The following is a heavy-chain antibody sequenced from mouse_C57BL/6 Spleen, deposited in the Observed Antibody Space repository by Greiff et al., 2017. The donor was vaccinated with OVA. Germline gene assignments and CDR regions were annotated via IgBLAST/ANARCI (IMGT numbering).Heavy chain of an antibody. V-gene: IGHV1-55*01. J-gene: IGHJ3*01. D-gene: IGHD2-5*01. CDR1: GYTFTSYW. CDR3: ARDYSNLFAY. CDR2: IYPGSGST. Sequence: VQLQQPGAELVKPGASVKMSCTASGYTFTSYWITWVQQRPGQGLEWIGDIYPGSGSTNYNEKFKSKATLTVDTSSRASYMQLSSLTSEDSAVYYGARDYSNLFAYWGQGTLVTVSA.